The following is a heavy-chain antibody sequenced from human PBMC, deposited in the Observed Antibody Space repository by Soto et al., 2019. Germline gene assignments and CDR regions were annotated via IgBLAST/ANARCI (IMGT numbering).Heavy chain of an antibody. CDR2: IFSSGST. CDR3: ARDQGVVVTADNWFDP. J-gene: IGHJ5*02. V-gene: IGHV4-4*07. CDR1: GGSITDYS. Sequence: SETLSLTCTVSGGSITDYSWVWIRQPAGKGLEWIGRIFSSGSTNYNPSLKGRITMSLDTFKNQFSLKLNSATATDTAVYFCARDQGVVVTADNWFDPWGQGILVTVSS. D-gene: IGHD2-21*02.